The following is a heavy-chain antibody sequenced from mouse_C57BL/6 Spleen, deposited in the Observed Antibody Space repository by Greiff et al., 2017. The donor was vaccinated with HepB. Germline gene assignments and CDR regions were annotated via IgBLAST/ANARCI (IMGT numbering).Heavy chain of an antibody. J-gene: IGHJ4*01. V-gene: IGHV5-17*01. CDR1: GFTFSDYG. Sequence: EVQRVESGGGLVKPGGSLKLSCAASGFTFSDYGMHWVRQAPEKGLEWVAYISSGSSTIYYADTVKGRFTISRDNAKNTLFLQMTSLRSEDTAMYYCAMGPLRRAMDYWGQRTSVTVSS. D-gene: IGHD1-2*01. CDR2: ISSGSSTI. CDR3: AMGPLRRAMDY.